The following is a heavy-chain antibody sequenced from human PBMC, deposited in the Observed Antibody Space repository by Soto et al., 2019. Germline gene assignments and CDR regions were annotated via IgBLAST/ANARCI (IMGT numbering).Heavy chain of an antibody. J-gene: IGHJ3*01. CDR3: ARDLADAHLGDVFDV. CDR1: GDTFNSYG. CDR2: IVPMFGTT. V-gene: IGHV1-69*01. Sequence: QVQLVQSGPELKKPGSSVKVSCKAPGDTFNSYGISWVRQAPGQGLEWMGGIVPMFGTTNLALKFEDRVTTTADELTTTVYRERGGLTSEDPAVYYCARDLADAHLGDVFDVGGHGKRVTVSS. D-gene: IGHD3-10*01.